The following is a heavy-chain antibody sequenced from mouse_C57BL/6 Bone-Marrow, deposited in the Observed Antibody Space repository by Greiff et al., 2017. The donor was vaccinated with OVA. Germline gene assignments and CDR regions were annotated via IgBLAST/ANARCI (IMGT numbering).Heavy chain of an antibody. CDR3: ARPSTAYWYFDV. V-gene: IGHV2-2*01. J-gene: IGHJ1*03. D-gene: IGHD1-2*01. CDR2: IWSGGST. CDR1: GFSLTSYG. Sequence: QVQLQQSGPGLVQPSQSLSITCTVSGFSLTSYGVHWVRQSPGKGLEWLGVIWSGGSTDYNAAFISRLSISKDNYKSQVFFKMNSLQADDTAIYYCARPSTAYWYFDVWGTGTTVTVSS.